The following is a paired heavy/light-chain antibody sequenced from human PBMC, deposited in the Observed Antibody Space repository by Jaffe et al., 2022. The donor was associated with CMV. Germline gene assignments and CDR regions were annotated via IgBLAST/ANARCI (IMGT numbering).Light chain of an antibody. CDR1: QSVSDK. V-gene: IGKV3-15*01. J-gene: IGKJ2*01. Sequence: EIVMTQSPATLSVSPGERATLSCRASQSVSDKLAWYQQKPGQTPRLLIYDASTRATGIPARFSGSGSGTEFTLTISSLQSEDFAIYYCQQYNKWPLYTFGQGTKLEIK. CDR2: DAS. CDR3: QQYNKWPLYT.
Heavy chain of an antibody. Sequence: EVQLVESGGGLVKPGGSLRLSCAASGLTFSLSSMNWVRQTPGKGLEWVSAITGRSSYTYYADSVKGRFTISRDNAENSVYLQMNSLRVEDTGVYYCARDPPGLGGYWGQGTRVTVSS. J-gene: IGHJ4*02. CDR1: GLTFSLSS. CDR3: ARDPPGLGGY. V-gene: IGHV3-21*01. CDR2: ITGRSSYT.